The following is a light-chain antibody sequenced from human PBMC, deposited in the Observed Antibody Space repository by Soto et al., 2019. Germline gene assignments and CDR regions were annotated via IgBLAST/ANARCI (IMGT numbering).Light chain of an antibody. Sequence: DIQMTQSPSTRSASVGARVTITCRASQSISNRLAWYKQKPGKAPNVLIYDASSLESGVPSRFSGSGSGTEFILTISSLKPDDFASYCCQQYGGMWTFGQGTKVDIK. CDR2: DAS. CDR1: QSISNR. J-gene: IGKJ1*01. CDR3: QQYGGMWT. V-gene: IGKV1-5*01.